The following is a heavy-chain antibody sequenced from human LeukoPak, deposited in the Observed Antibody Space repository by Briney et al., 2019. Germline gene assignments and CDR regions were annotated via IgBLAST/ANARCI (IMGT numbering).Heavy chain of an antibody. J-gene: IGHJ5*02. V-gene: IGHV4-39*07. Sequence: SETLSLTCTVSGGSISSSSYYWGWIRQPPGKGLEWIGSIYYSGSTYYNPSLKSRVTISVDTSKNQFSLKLSSVTAADTAVYYCARIGGDWNNWFDPWGQGTLVTVSS. D-gene: IGHD2-21*01. CDR3: ARIGGDWNNWFDP. CDR1: GGSISSSSYY. CDR2: IYYSGST.